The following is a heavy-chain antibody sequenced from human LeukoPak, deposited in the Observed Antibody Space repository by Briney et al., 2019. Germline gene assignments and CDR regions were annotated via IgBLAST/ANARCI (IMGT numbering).Heavy chain of an antibody. D-gene: IGHD5-18*01. J-gene: IGHJ4*02. CDR3: AKGDTAMVFGY. V-gene: IGHV3-30*18. CDR2: ISYDGSNK. Sequence: GGSLRLSCAASGFTFINYGMHWVRQAPGKGLEWVAVISYDGSNKYYADSVKGRFTISRDNSKNTLYLQMNSLRAEDTAVYYCAKGDTAMVFGYWGQGTLVTVAS. CDR1: GFTFINYG.